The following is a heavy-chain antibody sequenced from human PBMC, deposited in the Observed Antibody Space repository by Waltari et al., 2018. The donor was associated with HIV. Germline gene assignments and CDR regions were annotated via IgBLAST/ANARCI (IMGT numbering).Heavy chain of an antibody. V-gene: IGHV4-34*01. CDR2: VNHVGRT. D-gene: IGHD6-19*01. Sequence: QVHLEQWGTGLLRPPETLSLTSAVYGGSFTGFYRVGIRPSPGRGLEWIGEVNHVGRTNYSPSLKGRVTVSVDTSKNQFSLTMRSVTAADTAVYYCARDSAPGLAVDDDDGEFFYYGLDVWGQGTTVTVSS. CDR3: ARDSAPGLAVDDDDGEFFYYGLDV. J-gene: IGHJ6*01. CDR1: GGSFTGFY.